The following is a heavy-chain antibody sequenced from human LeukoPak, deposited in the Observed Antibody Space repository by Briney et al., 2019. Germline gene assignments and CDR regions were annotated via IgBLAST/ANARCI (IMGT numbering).Heavy chain of an antibody. Sequence: SVKVSCEASGGTFSSYAISWVRQAPGQGLEWMGGIIPIFGTANYAQKFQGRVTMTRNTSISTAYMELSSLRSEDTAVYYCARGSYDILTGTASYGVDPWGQGTLVTVSS. CDR2: IIPIFGTA. D-gene: IGHD3-9*01. V-gene: IGHV1-69*05. CDR3: ARGSYDILTGTASYGVDP. J-gene: IGHJ5*02. CDR1: GGTFSSYA.